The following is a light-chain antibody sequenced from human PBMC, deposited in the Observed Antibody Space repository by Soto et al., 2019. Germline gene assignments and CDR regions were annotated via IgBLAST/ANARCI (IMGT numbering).Light chain of an antibody. J-gene: IGLJ2*01. CDR3: SSYAGSNNFVV. V-gene: IGLV2-11*01. CDR1: SSDVGGYDF. Sequence: QSALTQPRSVSGSPGQSVTISCTGTSSDVGGYDFVSWYQQHPGKAPKLMIYDVSKRPSGVPDRFSGSKSANSASLTISGLQAEDEADYYCSSYAGSNNFVVFGGGTKLTVL. CDR2: DVS.